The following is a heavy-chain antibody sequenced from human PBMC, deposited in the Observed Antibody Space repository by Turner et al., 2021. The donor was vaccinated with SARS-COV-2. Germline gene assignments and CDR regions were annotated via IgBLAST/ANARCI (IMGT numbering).Heavy chain of an antibody. CDR2: INHSGST. Sequence: PLQESGTGLEKPSEPLSLLCTVSGGSLSSTSWSWIRQSPGRGLEWIGEINHSGSTNYNPSLKSRVTISLDTSKNQFSLKLSSVTAADTAVYYCARGHTYIAVAVSGFDPWGQGTLVTVSS. CDR1: GGSLSSTS. CDR3: ARGHTYIAVAVSGFDP. J-gene: IGHJ5*02. V-gene: IGHV4-34*01. D-gene: IGHD6-19*01.